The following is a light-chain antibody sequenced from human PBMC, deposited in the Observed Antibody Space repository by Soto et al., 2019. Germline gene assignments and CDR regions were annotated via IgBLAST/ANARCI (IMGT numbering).Light chain of an antibody. V-gene: IGKV1-39*01. J-gene: IGKJ1*01. CDR3: QQSDSTLPT. CDR1: QSISNY. Sequence: DIPMTQSPSSLSASVGDRVTITCRASQSISNYLNWYQQKPGKAPKLLIYAAFSLQSGVPSRFSGSGSGTDFTLTISSLQSEDFATYYCQQSDSTLPTFGQGTKVEIK. CDR2: AAF.